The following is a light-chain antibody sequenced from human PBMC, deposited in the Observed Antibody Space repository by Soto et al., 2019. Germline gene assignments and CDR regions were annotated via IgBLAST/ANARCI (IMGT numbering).Light chain of an antibody. Sequence: DIQMTQSPSSLSASVGDRVTITCQASQNINNYLNWYQQKPGRAPKLLIYDAANLEAGVPSRFRGSGSGTHFPFTISRLQPEAIATYYCQQYENLPTFGQGTRLEIK. CDR1: QNINNY. V-gene: IGKV1-33*01. CDR2: DAA. CDR3: QQYENLPT. J-gene: IGKJ5*01.